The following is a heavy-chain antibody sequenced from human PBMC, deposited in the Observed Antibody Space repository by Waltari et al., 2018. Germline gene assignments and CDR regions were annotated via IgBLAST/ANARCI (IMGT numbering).Heavy chain of an antibody. V-gene: IGHV3-15*01. J-gene: IGHJ3*02. CDR2: IKSKTDGGTT. CDR3: TTGTQWLGRNDAFDI. D-gene: IGHD6-19*01. Sequence: EVQLVESGGGLVKPGGSLRLSCAASGFTFSNAWMSWVRQAPGKGLEWVGRIKSKTDGGTTDYAAPVKGRFTISRDDSKNTLYLQMNSLKTEDTAVYYCTTGTQWLGRNDAFDIWGQGTMVTVSS. CDR1: GFTFSNAW.